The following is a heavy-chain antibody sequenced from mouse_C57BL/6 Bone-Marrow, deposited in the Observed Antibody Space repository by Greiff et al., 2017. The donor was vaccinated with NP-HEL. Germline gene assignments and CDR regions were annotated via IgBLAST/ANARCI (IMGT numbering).Heavy chain of an antibody. D-gene: IGHD1-1*01. V-gene: IGHV1-26*01. Sequence: EVQLQQSGPELVKPGASVKISCKASGYTFTDYYMNWVKQSHGKSLEWIGDINPNNGGTSYNQKFKGKATLTVDKSSSTAYMELRSLTSEDSAVYYCARSTVVPLDVWGTGTTVTVSS. CDR2: INPNNGGT. CDR1: GYTFTDYY. J-gene: IGHJ1*03. CDR3: ARSTVVPLDV.